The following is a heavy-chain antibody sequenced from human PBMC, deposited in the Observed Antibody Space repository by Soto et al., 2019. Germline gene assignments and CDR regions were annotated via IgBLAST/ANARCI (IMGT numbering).Heavy chain of an antibody. V-gene: IGHV3-23*04. Sequence: EAQLVQSGGGLVQPGGSLRLSCAASGFTISSNAMYWVRQAPGKGLEWVSGISDRGDTTHYADSVKGRFTISRDTSKNTLYLQLNTLRADNTAVYYCAKDKPGTTSFDYWGQGTLVTVSS. CDR1: GFTISSNA. D-gene: IGHD1-1*01. CDR2: ISDRGDTT. CDR3: AKDKPGTTSFDY. J-gene: IGHJ4*02.